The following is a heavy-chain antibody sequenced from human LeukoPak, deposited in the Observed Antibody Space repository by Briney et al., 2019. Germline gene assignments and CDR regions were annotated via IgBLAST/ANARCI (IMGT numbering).Heavy chain of an antibody. D-gene: IGHD1-14*01. CDR1: GFTFSSYS. CDR3: ARDEPIGVFDI. V-gene: IGHV3-21*01. J-gene: IGHJ3*02. CDR2: ISTSSSYI. Sequence: PGGSLRLSCAASGFTFSSYSMNWVRQAPGKGLEWVSSISTSSSYIYYADSVKGRLTISRDNAKNSLYLQMNSLRAEDTAVYYCARDEPIGVFDIWGQGTMVTVSS.